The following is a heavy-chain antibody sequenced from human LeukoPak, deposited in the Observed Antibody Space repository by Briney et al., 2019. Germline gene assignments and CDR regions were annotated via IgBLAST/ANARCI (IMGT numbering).Heavy chain of an antibody. CDR3: VKREGGTYFFDY. CDR2: ISTYGSST. Sequence: PGGSLRLSCSASGFTFSSYAMHWVRQAPGKGLEYVSGISTYGSSTYYADSVKGRFTISRDNSKDTVYLQMNSLRAEDTAVYYCVKREGGTYFFDYWGQGTLVTVSS. D-gene: IGHD2-15*01. V-gene: IGHV3-64D*09. J-gene: IGHJ4*02. CDR1: GFTFSSYA.